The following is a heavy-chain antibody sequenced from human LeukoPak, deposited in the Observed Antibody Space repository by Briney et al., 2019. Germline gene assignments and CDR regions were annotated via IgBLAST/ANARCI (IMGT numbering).Heavy chain of an antibody. CDR1: GFTFSSSA. CDR3: ARIGLTTSNFDY. D-gene: IGHD3-3*01. Sequence: GGSLRLSCAASGFTFSSSAMSWVRQVPGKGLEWVSGISASGGSTNYADSVRGRFTISRDNSKNMLYLQMNSLRADDTAIYYCARIGLTTSNFDYWGQGTLVTVSS. V-gene: IGHV3-23*01. CDR2: ISASGGST. J-gene: IGHJ4*02.